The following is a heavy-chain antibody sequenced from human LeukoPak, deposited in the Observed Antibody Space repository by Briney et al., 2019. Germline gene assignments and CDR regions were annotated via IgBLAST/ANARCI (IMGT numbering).Heavy chain of an antibody. V-gene: IGHV3-48*04. CDR2: ISSSGSTI. Sequence: PGGSLRLSCAASGFTFSSYGMHWVRQAPGKGLEWVSYISSSGSTIYYADSVKGRFTISRDNAKNSLYLQMNSLRAEDTAVYYCARDYHEWEIERWGQGTLVTVSS. CDR3: ARDYHEWEIER. CDR1: GFTFSSYG. D-gene: IGHD1-26*01. J-gene: IGHJ4*02.